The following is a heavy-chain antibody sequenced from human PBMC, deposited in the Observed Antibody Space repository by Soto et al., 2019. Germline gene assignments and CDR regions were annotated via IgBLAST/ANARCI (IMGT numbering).Heavy chain of an antibody. CDR3: ARPSYYDFWSGYSPSAFDI. D-gene: IGHD3-3*01. J-gene: IGHJ3*02. CDR1: GYSFTSYW. Sequence: HGESLKISCKGSGYSFTSYWIGWVRQMPGKGLEWMGIIYPGDSDTRYSPSFQGQVTISADKSISTAYLQWSSLKASDTAMYYCARPSYYDFWSGYSPSAFDIWGQGTMVTVSS. CDR2: IYPGDSDT. V-gene: IGHV5-51*01.